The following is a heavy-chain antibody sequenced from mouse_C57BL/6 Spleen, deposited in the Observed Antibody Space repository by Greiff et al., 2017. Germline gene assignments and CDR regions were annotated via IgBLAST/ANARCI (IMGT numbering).Heavy chain of an antibody. J-gene: IGHJ4*01. CDR3: ARRFGSYKDYAMDY. CDR1: GFTFSDYG. Sequence: DVKLVESGGGLVKPGGSLKLSCAASGFTFSDYGMPWVRQAPEKGLEWVAYISSGSSTIYYAATVKGRFTISRDNAKNTLFLQMTSLRSEDTAMYYCARRFGSYKDYAMDYWGQGTSVTVSS. D-gene: IGHD1-1*02. CDR2: ISSGSSTI. V-gene: IGHV5-17*01.